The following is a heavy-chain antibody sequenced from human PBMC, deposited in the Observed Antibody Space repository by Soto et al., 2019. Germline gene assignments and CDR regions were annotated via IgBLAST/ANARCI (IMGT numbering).Heavy chain of an antibody. J-gene: IGHJ5*02. Sequence: SETLSLTCTVSGGSISSYYWSWIRQPPGKGLEWIGYIYYSGSTNYNPSLKSRVTISVDTSKNQFSLKLSSVTAADTAVYYCARGRYCSGGSCYPNNLFDLWGQGTLVTVSS. CDR3: ARGRYCSGGSCYPNNLFDL. D-gene: IGHD2-15*01. V-gene: IGHV4-59*01. CDR1: GGSISSYY. CDR2: IYYSGST.